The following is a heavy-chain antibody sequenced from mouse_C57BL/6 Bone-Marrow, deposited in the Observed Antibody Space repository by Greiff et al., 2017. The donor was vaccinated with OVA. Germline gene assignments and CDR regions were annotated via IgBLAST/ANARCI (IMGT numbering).Heavy chain of an antibody. CDR1: GYTFTDYY. Sequence: EVQLQQSGPELVKPGASVKISCKASGYTFTDYYMIWVKQSHGKSLEWIGVINPNNGGTSYNQKFKGKATLTVAKSSSTAYMELRGLTSEASAVYCCASTVARFDYWGQGTTLTVSS. D-gene: IGHD1-1*01. V-gene: IGHV1-26*01. J-gene: IGHJ2*01. CDR3: ASTVARFDY. CDR2: INPNNGGT.